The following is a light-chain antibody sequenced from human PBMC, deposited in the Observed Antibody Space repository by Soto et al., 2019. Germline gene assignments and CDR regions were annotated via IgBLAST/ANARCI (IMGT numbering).Light chain of an antibody. V-gene: IGKV3-20*01. J-gene: IGKJ1*01. CDR2: GAS. CDR1: QSVSSSY. Sequence: EIVLTQSPGTLSLSPGERATLSCRASQSVSSSYLAWYQQKPGQAPRLLIYGASSRATGIPDRFSGSGSGTDFTLTISRLAPEDFAVYYCQQYGSSSWTFGKGTKVEI. CDR3: QQYGSSSWT.